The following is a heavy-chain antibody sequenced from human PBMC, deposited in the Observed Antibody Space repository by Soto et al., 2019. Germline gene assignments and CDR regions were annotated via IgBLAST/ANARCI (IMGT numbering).Heavy chain of an antibody. CDR3: ARGYYYGSGSYYLNYYSYSYMDA. CDR2: IYYSGNT. J-gene: IGHJ6*03. CDR1: GGSISSYY. V-gene: IGHV4-59*01. Sequence: SETLSLTCTVSGGSISSYYWSWIRQPPGKGLEWIGYIYYSGNTNYNPSLKSRVTISVDTSKNQFSLKLSSVTAADTAVYYCARGYYYGSGSYYLNYYSYSYMDAWGKGTTVTVSS. D-gene: IGHD3-10*01.